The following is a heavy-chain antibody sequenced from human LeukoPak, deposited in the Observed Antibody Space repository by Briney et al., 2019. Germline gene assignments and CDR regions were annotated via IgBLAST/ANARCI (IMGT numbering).Heavy chain of an antibody. Sequence: GGSLRLSCTASGFTFSSYAMSWVRQAPGKGLEWVSSTFQGGGEIHYADSVRGRFTISRDNSRSTLFLQMNSLKGDDTAVYYCAKDSAFCYIDVWGKGTTVIISS. CDR2: TFQGGGEI. V-gene: IGHV3-23*01. CDR1: GFTFSSYA. CDR3: AKDSAFCYIDV. D-gene: IGHD3-10*01. J-gene: IGHJ6*03.